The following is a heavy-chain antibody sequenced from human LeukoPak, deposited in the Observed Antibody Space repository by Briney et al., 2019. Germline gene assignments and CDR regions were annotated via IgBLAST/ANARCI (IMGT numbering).Heavy chain of an antibody. CDR1: GFTFSSFE. V-gene: IGHV3-48*03. Sequence: GGSLRLSCAASGFTFSSFEMSWVRQAPGKGLEWVSYISGSGGTIYYGESVKGRFTISRDNAKNSMYLQMNSLRAEDTAIYYCARDEIRSGAFDIWGQGTMVTVSS. CDR2: ISGSGGTI. CDR3: ARDEIRSGAFDI. D-gene: IGHD3-10*01. J-gene: IGHJ3*02.